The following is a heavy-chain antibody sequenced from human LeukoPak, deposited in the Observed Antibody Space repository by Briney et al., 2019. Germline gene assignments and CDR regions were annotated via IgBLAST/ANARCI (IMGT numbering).Heavy chain of an antibody. CDR3: VRHNYYDTRGYYTLAY. V-gene: IGHV5-51*01. CDR2: IYPRDSDT. D-gene: IGHD3-22*01. CDR1: GYIFANKW. Sequence: GASLKISCEASGYIFANKWIGWVRQMPGKGLEWMGIIYPRDSDTRYSPSFQGLVTISADKSINTAYLQWSSLEASDTAIYYCVRHNYYDTRGYYTLAYWGQGTLVTVSS. J-gene: IGHJ4*02.